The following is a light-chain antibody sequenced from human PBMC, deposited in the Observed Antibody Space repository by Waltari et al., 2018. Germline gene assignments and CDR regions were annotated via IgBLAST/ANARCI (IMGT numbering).Light chain of an antibody. J-gene: IGKJ1*01. CDR3: QQYDKWLWT. V-gene: IGKV3-15*01. CDR2: GAS. CDR1: QSVGSN. Sequence: EVVLTQSPATLSLSPGERATPSCRASQSVGSNLAWYPQKPGQAPALLIFGASTRAPAIPARFSGRGSGTEFTLTISSLQSEDFAVYFCQQYDKWLWTFGQGTTVEIK.